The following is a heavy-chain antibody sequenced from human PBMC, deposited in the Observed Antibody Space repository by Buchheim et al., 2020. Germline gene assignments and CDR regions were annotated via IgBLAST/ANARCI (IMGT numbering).Heavy chain of an antibody. J-gene: IGHJ6*02. V-gene: IGHV3-30*18. CDR1: GFTFSSYG. CDR3: AKDRGSSWFINYYYYGMDV. Sequence: QVQLVESGGGVVQPGRSLRRSCAASGFTFSSYGMHRVRQAPGKGLEWVAVISYEGSNKYYADSVKGRCTIARDNSKNTLYLQMNSLRAEDTAVYYCAKDRGSSWFINYYYYGMDVWGQGTT. D-gene: IGHD6-13*01. CDR2: ISYEGSNK.